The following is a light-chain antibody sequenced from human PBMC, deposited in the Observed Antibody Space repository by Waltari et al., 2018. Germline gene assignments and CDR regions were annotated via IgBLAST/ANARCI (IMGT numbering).Light chain of an antibody. Sequence: QSALTQPASVSGSPGQSITISCTGTSSDVGGYNYVSLYQQHPGKAPKLMIYDVSKRPSGVSNRFSGSKSGNTASLTISGLQAEDEADYYCSSYTSSSTNVVFGGGTKLTVL. J-gene: IGLJ2*01. CDR3: SSYTSSSTNVV. CDR1: SSDVGGYNY. CDR2: DVS. V-gene: IGLV2-14*01.